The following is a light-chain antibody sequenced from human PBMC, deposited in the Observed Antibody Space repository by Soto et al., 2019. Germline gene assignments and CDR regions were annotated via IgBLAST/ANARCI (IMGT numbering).Light chain of an antibody. J-gene: IGLJ3*02. CDR1: SSDVGSYNF. V-gene: IGLV2-23*02. Sequence: QSVLTQPASVSGSPGQSIIISCTGTSSDVGSYNFVSWYQQHPGKAPKLMIYEVSKRPSGVSNRFSGSKSGNTASLTISGLQPEDEADYYCCSYAGNSVVFGGGTKLTVL. CDR3: CSYAGNSVV. CDR2: EVS.